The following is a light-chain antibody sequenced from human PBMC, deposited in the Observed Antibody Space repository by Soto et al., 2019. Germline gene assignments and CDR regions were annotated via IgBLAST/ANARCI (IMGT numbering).Light chain of an antibody. Sequence: SPATXSGFPGDRVPSPWRASQTISSWLDWYQQKQGKAXKXXXYKASTLKSGVPSRFRGSGSANEFTLTISILEPDDFGTYYSRHSQSNSEAVGQGTKV. V-gene: IGKV1-5*03. CDR2: KAS. CDR1: QTISSW. CDR3: RHSQSNSEA. J-gene: IGKJ1*01.